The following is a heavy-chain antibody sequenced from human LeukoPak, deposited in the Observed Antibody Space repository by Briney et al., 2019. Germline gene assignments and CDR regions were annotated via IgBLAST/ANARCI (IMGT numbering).Heavy chain of an antibody. CDR3: AKAPVTTCSGAYCYPFDY. J-gene: IGHJ4*02. V-gene: IGHV3-30*18. Sequence: GGSLRLSCAASGFTFSYYGMHWVRQAPGKGLEWVAVISYDGSNKYYAGSVKGRFTISRDNSKNTLYLQMNSLRAEDTAVYFCAKAPVTTCSGAYCYPFDYWSQGTLVTVSS. D-gene: IGHD2-15*01. CDR1: GFTFSYYG. CDR2: ISYDGSNK.